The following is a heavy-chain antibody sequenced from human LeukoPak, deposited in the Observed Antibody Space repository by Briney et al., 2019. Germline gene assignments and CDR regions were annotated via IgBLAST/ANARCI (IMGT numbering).Heavy chain of an antibody. CDR1: GFTFSSYE. D-gene: IGHD6-13*01. CDR3: ARDRAAGRGLYYYYYYMDV. Sequence: GGSLRLSCAASGFTFSSYEMNWVRQAPGKGLEWVSYIGSSGSTIYYADSVKGRFTISRDNAKNSLYLQMNSLRAEDTAVYYCARDRAAGRGLYYYYYYMDVWGKGTTVTVSS. J-gene: IGHJ6*03. CDR2: IGSSGSTI. V-gene: IGHV3-48*03.